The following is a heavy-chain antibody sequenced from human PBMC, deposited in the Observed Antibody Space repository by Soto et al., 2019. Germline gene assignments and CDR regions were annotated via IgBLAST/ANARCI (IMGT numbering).Heavy chain of an antibody. J-gene: IGHJ4*02. CDR3: ARVGCSSTSCYTPIDY. CDR1: GGSISSGGYY. Sequence: QVQLQESGPGLVKPSQTLSLTCTVSGGSISSGGYYWSWIRQHPGKGLEWIGYIYYSGSTNYNPSLKSRVTISVDTSKNQFSLKLSSVTAADTAVYYCARVGCSSTSCYTPIDYWGQGTLVTVSS. V-gene: IGHV4-31*03. CDR2: IYYSGST. D-gene: IGHD2-2*02.